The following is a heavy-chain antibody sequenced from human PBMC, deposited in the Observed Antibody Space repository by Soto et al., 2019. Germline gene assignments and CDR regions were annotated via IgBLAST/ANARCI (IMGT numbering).Heavy chain of an antibody. CDR2: IIPIFGTA. D-gene: IGHD2-15*01. J-gene: IGHJ4*02. V-gene: IGHV1-69*13. CDR1: GGTFSSYA. Sequence: ASVKVSCKASGGTFSSYAISWVRQAPGQGLEWMGGIIPIFGTANYAQKFQGRVTITADESTSTAYMELSSLRSEDTAVYYCARVPRRNPQGYCSGGSCYQPFDYWGQGTLVTVSS. CDR3: ARVPRRNPQGYCSGGSCYQPFDY.